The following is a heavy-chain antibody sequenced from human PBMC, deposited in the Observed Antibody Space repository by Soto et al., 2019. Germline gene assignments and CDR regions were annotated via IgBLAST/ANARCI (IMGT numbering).Heavy chain of an antibody. V-gene: IGHV3-7*01. Sequence: GGSLRLSCAASGFSFNSYRMSWVRQAPGKGLEWLACVEEDGSDKYYVDSVKGRLTISRDNAKSSVYLQMNTLRGEDTVVSYCMTEYQGHWGQGTQVTVSS. CDR3: MTEYQGH. CDR1: GFSFNSYR. CDR2: VEEDGSDK. J-gene: IGHJ4*02.